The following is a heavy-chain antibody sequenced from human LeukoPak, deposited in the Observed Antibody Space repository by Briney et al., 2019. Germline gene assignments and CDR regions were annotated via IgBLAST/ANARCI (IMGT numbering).Heavy chain of an antibody. D-gene: IGHD3-9*01. CDR3: ARGPFVLSYYYYYMDV. CDR2: IIPIFGTA. Sequence: ASVKVSCKASGGTFSSYAISWVRQAPGQGLEWMGGIIPIFGTANYAQKFQGRVTITADESTSTAYMELSSLRSEDTAVYYCARGPFVLSYYYYYMDVWGKGTTVTVSS. V-gene: IGHV1-69*13. J-gene: IGHJ6*03. CDR1: GGTFSSYA.